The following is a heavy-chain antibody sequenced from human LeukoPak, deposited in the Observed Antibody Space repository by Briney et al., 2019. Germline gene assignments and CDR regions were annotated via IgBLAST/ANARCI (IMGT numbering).Heavy chain of an antibody. V-gene: IGHV3-7*01. CDR1: GFTFSSYW. Sequence: GGSLRLSCAASGFTFSSYWMSWVRQAPGKGLEWVANIKQDGSEKYYVDSVKGRFTISRDNAKNSLYLQMNSLRAEDTAVYYCARFGSPLGYCSGGSCYGDDYWGQGTLVTVSS. D-gene: IGHD2-15*01. CDR2: IKQDGSEK. J-gene: IGHJ4*02. CDR3: ARFGSPLGYCSGGSCYGDDY.